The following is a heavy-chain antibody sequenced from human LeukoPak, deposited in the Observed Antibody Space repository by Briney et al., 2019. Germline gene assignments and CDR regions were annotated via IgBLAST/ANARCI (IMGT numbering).Heavy chain of an antibody. D-gene: IGHD4-23*01. CDR3: ARGAPADYGGNQEYFQH. V-gene: IGHV1-8*03. J-gene: IGHJ1*01. Sequence: ASVKVSCKASGYTFTSYDINWVRQATGQGLEWMGWMNPNSGNTGYAQKFQGRVTITRNTSISTAYMELSSLRSEDTAVYYCARGAPADYGGNQEYFQHWGQGTPVTVSS. CDR2: MNPNSGNT. CDR1: GYTFTSYD.